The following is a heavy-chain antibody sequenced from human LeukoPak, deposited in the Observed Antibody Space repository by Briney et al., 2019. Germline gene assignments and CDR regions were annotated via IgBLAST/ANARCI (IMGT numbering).Heavy chain of an antibody. CDR2: ISGSGGST. CDR3: ARHSAYSGIVVVPAAIPPLDMDV. Sequence: PGGSLRLSCAASGFTFSSYAMSWVRQAPGKGLEWVSAISGSGGSTYYADSVKGRFTISRDNSKNTLYLQMNSLRAEDTAVYYCARHSAYSGIVVVPAAIPPLDMDVWGKGTTVTFSS. D-gene: IGHD2-2*01. J-gene: IGHJ6*03. V-gene: IGHV3-23*01. CDR1: GFTFSSYA.